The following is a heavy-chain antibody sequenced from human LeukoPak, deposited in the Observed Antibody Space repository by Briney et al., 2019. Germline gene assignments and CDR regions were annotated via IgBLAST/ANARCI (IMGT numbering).Heavy chain of an antibody. D-gene: IGHD3-3*01. Sequence: GGSLRLSCAASGFTFSDYYMSWIRQAPGKGLEWVSYISTSGSTIYYADSVKGRFTISRDNAKNSLYLQMNSLRAEDTAVYYCASGWSGYYNYYYYMGVWGKGTTVTVSS. CDR2: ISTSGSTI. J-gene: IGHJ6*03. CDR1: GFTFSDYY. CDR3: ASGWSGYYNYYYYMGV. V-gene: IGHV3-11*04.